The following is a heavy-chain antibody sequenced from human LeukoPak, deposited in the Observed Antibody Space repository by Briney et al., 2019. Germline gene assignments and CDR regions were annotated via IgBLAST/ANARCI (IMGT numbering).Heavy chain of an antibody. CDR1: GFTFSSYG. J-gene: IGHJ4*02. V-gene: IGHV3-30*19. CDR2: IWYDGSNK. Sequence: GGALRLSCAASGFTFSSYGMHWVRQAPGKGLEWVAVIWYDGSNKYYADSVKGRFTISRDNSKNTLYLQMNSLRAEDTAVYYCARDQTYCSGGSCCLDYWGQGTLVTVSS. D-gene: IGHD2-15*01. CDR3: ARDQTYCSGGSCCLDY.